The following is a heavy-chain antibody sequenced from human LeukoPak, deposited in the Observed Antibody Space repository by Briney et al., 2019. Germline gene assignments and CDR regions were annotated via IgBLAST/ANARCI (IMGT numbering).Heavy chain of an antibody. J-gene: IGHJ4*02. D-gene: IGHD3-10*01. CDR1: GFTFSSYA. CDR2: ISGSATTT. V-gene: IGHV3-23*01. Sequence: GGSLRLSCAASGFTFSSYAMHWVRQAPGKGLEWVAVISGSATTTYYADSVKGRFTISRDNSKNTLYLQMNSLRAEDTAVYYCAKEDFGSGTWGSWGQGTLVTVSS. CDR3: AKEDFGSGTWGS.